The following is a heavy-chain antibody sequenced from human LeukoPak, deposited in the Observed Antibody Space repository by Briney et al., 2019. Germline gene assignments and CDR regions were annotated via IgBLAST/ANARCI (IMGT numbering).Heavy chain of an antibody. Sequence: PCRSLRLSGAASGFTFDDYAMHWVRQAPGKGLEWVSLISWDGGSTYYADSVKGRFTISRDNSKNSLYLQMNSLRAEDTALYYCAKDEYSSSHAFDIWGQGTMVTVSS. CDR1: GFTFDDYA. CDR3: AKDEYSSSHAFDI. V-gene: IGHV3-43D*03. J-gene: IGHJ3*02. D-gene: IGHD6-6*01. CDR2: ISWDGGST.